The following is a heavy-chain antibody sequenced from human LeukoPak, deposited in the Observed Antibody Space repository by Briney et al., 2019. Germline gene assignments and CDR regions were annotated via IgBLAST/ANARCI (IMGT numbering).Heavy chain of an antibody. CDR2: INHSGST. D-gene: IGHD2-2*01. J-gene: IGHJ4*02. V-gene: IGHV4-34*01. CDR1: GGPFRGYY. CDR3: ASTERCSTTCPLDY. Sequence: SETLSLTCAVYGGPFRGYYWSWIRQPPGKGLEWIGEINHSGSTNYNPSLKSRVTISLDTSMKKFSLKLNSVTAADTAVYYCASTERCSTTCPLDYWGQGTLVTVSS.